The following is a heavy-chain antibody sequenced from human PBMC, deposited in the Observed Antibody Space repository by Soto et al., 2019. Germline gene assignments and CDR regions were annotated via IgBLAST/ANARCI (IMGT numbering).Heavy chain of an antibody. V-gene: IGHV3-7*01. Sequence: GGSLRLSCAASGFSFSSHWMSWVRQAPGKGLEWVANIKQDGSEKYYVDSVKGRFTISRDNAKSSLSLQMSSLRAEDTALYYCVRSTSGGYDTWGQGTRVTVAS. CDR3: VRSTSGGYDT. D-gene: IGHD3-22*01. J-gene: IGHJ3*02. CDR2: IKQDGSEK. CDR1: GFSFSSHW.